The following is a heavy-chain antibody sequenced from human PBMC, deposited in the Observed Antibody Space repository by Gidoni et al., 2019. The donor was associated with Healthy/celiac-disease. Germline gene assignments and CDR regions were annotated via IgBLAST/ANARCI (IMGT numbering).Heavy chain of an antibody. D-gene: IGHD3-9*01. CDR1: GCTFSSYA. J-gene: IGHJ4*02. V-gene: IGHV3-23*01. CDR2: ISGSGGST. CDR3: AKHGLRYFDWLKYYFDY. Sequence: EVQLLESGGGLVQPGGSLRLSLAASGCTFSSYAMSWVRQAPGKGLEWVSAISGSGGSTYYADSVKGRFTISRDNSKNTLYLQMNSLRAEDTAVYYCAKHGLRYFDWLKYYFDYWGQGTLVTVSS.